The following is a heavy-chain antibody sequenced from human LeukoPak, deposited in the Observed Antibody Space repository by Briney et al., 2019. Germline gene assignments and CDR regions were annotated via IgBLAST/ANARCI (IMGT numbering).Heavy chain of an antibody. Sequence: PGGCLSLVCAVSGFTLSRNWMGWARLAPGRGRGWVANIKEDGSEKYYVESVKGRFTISRDKAKNSLYLKMNSLRAEDTAVYYCAREEGILQGYYYYYYGMDVWGQGTTVTVPS. CDR1: GFTLSRNW. V-gene: IGHV3-7*01. CDR2: IKEDGSEK. D-gene: IGHD4-11*01. CDR3: AREEGILQGYYYYYYGMDV. J-gene: IGHJ6*02.